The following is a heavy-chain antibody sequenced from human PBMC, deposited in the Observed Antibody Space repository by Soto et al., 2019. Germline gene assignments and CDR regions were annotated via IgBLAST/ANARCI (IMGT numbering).Heavy chain of an antibody. V-gene: IGHV4-31*03. CDR2: IYYSGST. Sequence: PSETLSLTCTVSGGSISSGGYYWSWIRQHPGKGLEWIGYIYYSGSTYYNPSLKSRVTISVDTSKNQFSLKLSSVTAADTAVYYCARAVRYYYDSSGPRFDYWGQGTLVTVSS. J-gene: IGHJ4*02. CDR1: GGSISSGGYY. CDR3: ARAVRYYYDSSGPRFDY. D-gene: IGHD3-22*01.